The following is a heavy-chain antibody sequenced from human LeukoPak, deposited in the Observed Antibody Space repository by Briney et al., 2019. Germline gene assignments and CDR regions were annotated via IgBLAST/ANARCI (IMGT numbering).Heavy chain of an antibody. CDR2: ISDGGGSS. CDR1: GFTFSSYA. V-gene: IGHV3-23*01. J-gene: IGHJ4*02. Sequence: GGSLRLSCAASGFTFSSYAMSWVRQAPGKGLEWVSTISDGGGSSDYADSVKGRFTISRDNSNNTLYLQMNSLRAEDTAVYYCARDIAVVIPFDYWGQGTLVTVSS. CDR3: ARDIAVVIPFDY. D-gene: IGHD3-22*01.